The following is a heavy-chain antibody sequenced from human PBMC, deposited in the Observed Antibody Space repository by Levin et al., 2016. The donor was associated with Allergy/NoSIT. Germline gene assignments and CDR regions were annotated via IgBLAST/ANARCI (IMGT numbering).Heavy chain of an antibody. D-gene: IGHD3-10*01. CDR2: INPSAGST. Sequence: ASVKVSCKASGYTFTTYYIHWVRQAPGQGLEWIGIINPSAGSTTFAQKFQGRVTMTRDTSTSTVYMDLSSLSSEDTAIYYCARGALVWLGDPENWGQGTLVTVSS. V-gene: IGHV1-46*01. J-gene: IGHJ4*02. CDR1: GYTFTTYY. CDR3: ARGALVWLGDPEN.